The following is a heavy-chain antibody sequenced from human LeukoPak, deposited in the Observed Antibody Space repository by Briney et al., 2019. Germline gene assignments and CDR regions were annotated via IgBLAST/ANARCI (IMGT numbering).Heavy chain of an antibody. D-gene: IGHD3-22*01. V-gene: IGHV3-30*02. CDR3: ARDRHYYESSGSDTPHIYDY. J-gene: IGHJ4*02. CDR2: IRYDGSNT. CDR1: GFTFSTSG. Sequence: PGGSLRLSCATSGFTFSTSGMHWVRQAPGKGLEWVAFIRYDGSNTYHADSVKGRFTVSRDNSKNTLFLQMSSLRSEDTAVYYCARDRHYYESSGSDTPHIYDYWGQGTLVTVSS.